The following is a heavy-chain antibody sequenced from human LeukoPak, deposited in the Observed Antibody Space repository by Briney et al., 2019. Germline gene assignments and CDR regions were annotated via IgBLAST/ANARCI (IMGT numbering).Heavy chain of an antibody. J-gene: IGHJ6*02. CDR2: KSYDGGHK. D-gene: IGHD3-16*01. CDR1: GFTFSSYA. V-gene: IGHV3-30-3*01. CDR3: VRDTEYYGMDV. Sequence: PGGSLRLSCAASGFTFSSYAMSWVRQAPGKGLEWLAVKSYDGGHKYYADSVKGRITISRDNSKNTLYLQMNSLRAEDTAVYYCVRDTEYYGMDVWGQGTTVTVSS.